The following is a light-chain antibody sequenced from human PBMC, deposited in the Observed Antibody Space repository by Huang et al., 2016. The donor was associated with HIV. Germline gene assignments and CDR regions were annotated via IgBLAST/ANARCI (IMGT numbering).Light chain of an antibody. CDR2: AAS. Sequence: DIQITQSPSSLAASVGDTVIITCRASQNIKRYLNWYQQEPGKAPKLLISAASNLQSGVPSTFSGSGSGTDFTRTINSLQPEDSATYYFQQSARTPRTFGQGTKLEI. J-gene: IGKJ2*01. V-gene: IGKV1-39*01. CDR1: QNIKRY. CDR3: QQSARTPRT.